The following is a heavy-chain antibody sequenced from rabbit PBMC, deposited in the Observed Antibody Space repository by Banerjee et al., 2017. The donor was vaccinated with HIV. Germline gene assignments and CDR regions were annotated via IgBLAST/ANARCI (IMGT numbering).Heavy chain of an antibody. CDR2: IYTDSSGNT. Sequence: QEQLVESGGGLVQPEGSLTLTCTASGFSFSSSYYICWVRQAPGKGLEWIACIYTDSSGNTYYANWAKGRFTISKTSSTTVTLQMTSLTAADTATYFCARASVGWADYFNLWGPGTLVTVS. D-gene: IGHD4-1*01. J-gene: IGHJ4*01. V-gene: IGHV1S45*01. CDR3: ARASVGWADYFNL. CDR1: GFSFSSSYY.